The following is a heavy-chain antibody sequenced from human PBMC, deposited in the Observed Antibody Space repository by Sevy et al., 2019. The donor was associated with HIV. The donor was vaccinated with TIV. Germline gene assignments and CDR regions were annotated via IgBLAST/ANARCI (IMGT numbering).Heavy chain of an antibody. Sequence: ASVKVSCKVSGYTLSQLSMHWVRQAPGKGLEWVGTFDPEDGRTIYAQKFQGRVTMTGDTSTDTAYMGLNSLNSEETAVYYGATTKDYYDSSGYPFDYWGQGTQVTVSS. CDR1: GYTLSQLS. CDR2: FDPEDGRT. J-gene: IGHJ4*02. CDR3: ATTKDYYDSSGYPFDY. V-gene: IGHV1-24*01. D-gene: IGHD3-22*01.